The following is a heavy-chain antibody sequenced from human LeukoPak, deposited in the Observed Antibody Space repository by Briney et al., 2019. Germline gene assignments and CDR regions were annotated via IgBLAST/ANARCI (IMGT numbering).Heavy chain of an antibody. Sequence: GGSLRLSCAASGFTFSLYSMNWVRQAPGKGLEWVSSISSTSGIIYYADSLRGRFTISRDNTKNSLFLQMNRVRAEDTAVYYCARDKSEFLAGNYFDYWGQGTPVTVSS. CDR1: GFTFSLYS. D-gene: IGHD3-3*01. CDR2: ISSTSGII. CDR3: ARDKSEFLAGNYFDY. J-gene: IGHJ4*02. V-gene: IGHV3-21*06.